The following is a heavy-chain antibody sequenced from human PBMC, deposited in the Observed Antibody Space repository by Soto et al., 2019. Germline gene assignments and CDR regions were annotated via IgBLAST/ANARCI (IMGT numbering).Heavy chain of an antibody. CDR1: GGSISSYY. V-gene: IGHV4-59*08. Sequence: PSETLSLTCTVSGGSISSYYWSWIRQPPGKGLEWIGYIYYSGSTNYNPSLKSRVTISVDTSKNQFSLKLSSVTAADTAVYYCARHPRADSGYEPFDYWGQGTLVTVSS. CDR3: ARHPRADSGYEPFDY. D-gene: IGHD5-12*01. J-gene: IGHJ4*02. CDR2: IYYSGST.